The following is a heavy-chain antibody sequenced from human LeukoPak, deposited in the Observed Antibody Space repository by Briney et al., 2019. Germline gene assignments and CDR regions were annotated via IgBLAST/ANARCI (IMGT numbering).Heavy chain of an antibody. CDR1: GYSFTNFW. V-gene: IGHV5-51*01. CDR2: FYPGDSDT. D-gene: IGHD6-19*01. J-gene: IGHJ4*02. Sequence: GESLNISCKGAGYSFTNFWIGWVRQMPGKGLEWMGSFYPGDSDTRYSPSFQGQVTISADKSITTAYLQWSSLKASDTAMYYCARHVGYSGAWYNDYWGQGTLVTVSS. CDR3: ARHVGYSGAWYNDY.